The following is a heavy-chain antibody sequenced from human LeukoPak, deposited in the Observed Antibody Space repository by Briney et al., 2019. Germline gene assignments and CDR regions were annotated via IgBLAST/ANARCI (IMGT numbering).Heavy chain of an antibody. J-gene: IGHJ3*01. V-gene: IGHV3-7*01. Sequence: PGGSLRLSCAASGFTVSSNYMSWVRQAPGKGLEWVANIKLDVSETYYVDSVRGRFTISRDNTKNSLYLQMDSLRAEDTAVYYCARKGNAFDFWGQGTMVTVSS. CDR1: GFTVSSNY. D-gene: IGHD3-10*01. CDR3: ARKGNAFDF. CDR2: IKLDVSET.